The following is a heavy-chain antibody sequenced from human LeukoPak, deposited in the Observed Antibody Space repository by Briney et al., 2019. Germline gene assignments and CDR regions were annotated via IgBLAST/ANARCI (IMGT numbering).Heavy chain of an antibody. D-gene: IGHD5-24*01. Sequence: GGSLRLSCAASGFTFSSYWMHWVRQAPGKGLVWVSRINSDGSSTSYADSVKGRFTISRDNAKNTLYLQMNSLRAEDTAVYYCARPRGNVEMATNPFDYWGQGTLVTVSS. CDR3: ARPRGNVEMATNPFDY. V-gene: IGHV3-74*01. CDR2: INSDGSST. CDR1: GFTFSSYW. J-gene: IGHJ4*02.